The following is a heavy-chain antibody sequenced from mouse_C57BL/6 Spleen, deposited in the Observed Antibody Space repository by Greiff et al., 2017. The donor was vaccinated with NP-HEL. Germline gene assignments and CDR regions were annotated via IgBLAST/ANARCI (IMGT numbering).Heavy chain of an antibody. J-gene: IGHJ3*01. CDR3: ARDLDYYGSIPWFAY. CDR1: GYSITSGYY. D-gene: IGHD1-1*01. V-gene: IGHV3-6*01. Sequence: ESGPGLVKPSQSLSLTCSVTGYSITSGYYWNWIRQFPGNKLEWMGYISYDGSNNYNPSLKNRISITRDTSKNQFFLKLNSVTTEDTATYYCARDLDYYGSIPWFAYWGQGTLVTVSA. CDR2: ISYDGSN.